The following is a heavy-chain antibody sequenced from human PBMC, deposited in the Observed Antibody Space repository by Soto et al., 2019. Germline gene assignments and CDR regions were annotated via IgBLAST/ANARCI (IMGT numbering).Heavy chain of an antibody. V-gene: IGHV3-74*01. CDR1: GFTFSSFW. D-gene: IGHD4-17*01. CDR3: TRHGSGDYFLCDP. Sequence: EVQLVESGGGLVQPGGSLRLSCAASGFTFSSFWMHWVRQAPGKGLVWVSRASPDGTSTSYADSVKGRFTISRDNAKNRLYMQMNSLRDEDTAVYYCTRHGSGDYFLCDPWGQGTLVTVSS. CDR2: ASPDGTST. J-gene: IGHJ5*02.